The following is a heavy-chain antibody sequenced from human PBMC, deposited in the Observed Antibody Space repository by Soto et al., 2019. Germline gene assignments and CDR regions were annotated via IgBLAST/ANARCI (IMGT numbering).Heavy chain of an antibody. V-gene: IGHV5-51*01. Sequence: GESLKISCKGTGYFFTSYWVAWVRQMPGKGLEWMGLMYPGDSETRYSPSFQGHVTISADKSVTTAYLQWGSLKASDTAIYYCARGGYTYGVLYLDYWGPGTLVTVSS. CDR1: GYFFTSYW. J-gene: IGHJ4*02. CDR2: MYPGDSET. CDR3: ARGGYTYGVLYLDY. D-gene: IGHD5-18*01.